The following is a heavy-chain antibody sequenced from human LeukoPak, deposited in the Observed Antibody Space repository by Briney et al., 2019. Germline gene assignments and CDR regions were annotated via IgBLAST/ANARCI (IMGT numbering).Heavy chain of an antibody. J-gene: IGHJ4*02. Sequence: GGSLRLSCAASGISFRNYAMSWVRQAPARGPEWVSSLRGNDETFYADSVKGRFTLSRDDSRNTVYLQLNNLRVEDSAIYYCARASWVSDPDAVRWGQGTQVTVSS. CDR2: LRGNDET. CDR3: ARASWVSDPDAVR. CDR1: GISFRNYA. V-gene: IGHV3-23*01. D-gene: IGHD3-10*01.